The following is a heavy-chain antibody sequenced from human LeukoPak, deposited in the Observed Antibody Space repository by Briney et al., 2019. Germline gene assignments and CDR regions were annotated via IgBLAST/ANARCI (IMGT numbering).Heavy chain of an antibody. D-gene: IGHD6-19*01. Sequence: GGSLRLSCAASGFTFSSYGMHWVRQAPGKGLEWVAVISYDGSNKYYADSVKGRFTISRDNSKNTLYLQMNSLRAEDTAVYYCAKDPLRPYSSGWDWFDPWGQGTLVTVSS. V-gene: IGHV3-30*18. J-gene: IGHJ5*02. CDR1: GFTFSSYG. CDR3: AKDPLRPYSSGWDWFDP. CDR2: ISYDGSNK.